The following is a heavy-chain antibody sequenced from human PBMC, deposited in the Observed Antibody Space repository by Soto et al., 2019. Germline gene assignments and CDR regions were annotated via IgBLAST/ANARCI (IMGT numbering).Heavy chain of an antibody. V-gene: IGHV4-31*03. D-gene: IGHD3-22*01. CDR3: ARAPRDYYDPEFH. J-gene: IGHJ1*01. CDR1: GSSISSGGYY. Sequence: SETLSLTCTVSGSSISSGGYYWSWIRQHPRKGLEWIGYSYYSGSTYYNPSLKSRVTISVDTSNNQCPLKLSSVTAADTAVYYWARAPRDYYDPEFHWGQVXLVTV. CDR2: SYYSGST.